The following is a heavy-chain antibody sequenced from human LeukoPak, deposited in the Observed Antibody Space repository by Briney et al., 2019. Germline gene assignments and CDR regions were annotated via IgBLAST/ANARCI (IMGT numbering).Heavy chain of an antibody. J-gene: IGHJ4*02. V-gene: IGHV4-30-4*08. CDR2: ISYSGST. CDR3: VRVRTGTSCYDY. Sequence: SQPLSLTCTVSGGSVSSADSHWSWIRQPPGKGLEWIGYISYSGSTSYNPSLMSRVIISLGTSQNQFSLKLNSVTAADTAVYYGVRVRTGTSCYDYWGQGTLVTVSS. D-gene: IGHD2-2*01. CDR1: GGSVSSADSH.